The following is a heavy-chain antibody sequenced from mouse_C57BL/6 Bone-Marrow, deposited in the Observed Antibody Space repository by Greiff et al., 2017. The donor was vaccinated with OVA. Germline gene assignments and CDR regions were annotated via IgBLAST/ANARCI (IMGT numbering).Heavy chain of an antibody. D-gene: IGHD4-1*01. V-gene: IGHV1-26*01. J-gene: IGHJ3*01. CDR3: ARWTGTDWFAY. CDR2: INPNNGGT. CDR1: GYTFTDYY. Sequence: EVQLQQSGPELVKPGASVKISCKASGYTFTDYYMNWVKQSHGKSLEWIGDINPNNGGTSYNQKFKGKATLTVDKSSSTAYMELRSLTSEDSAVYYCARWTGTDWFAYWGQGTLVTVSA.